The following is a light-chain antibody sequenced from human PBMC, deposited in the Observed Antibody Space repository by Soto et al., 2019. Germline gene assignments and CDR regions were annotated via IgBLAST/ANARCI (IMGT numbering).Light chain of an antibody. V-gene: IGKV3-20*01. CDR2: AAS. J-gene: IGKJ3*01. CDR1: QSINNRY. CDR3: QQFGSSPGFT. Sequence: EIVLTQSPGTLSLSPGERATLSCMASQSINNRYLAWYQQKPGQAPRLLSYAASTRATGIPDRFSGSGSGTDFTLTISILEPEDFAVYYCQQFGSSPGFTFGPGTKVDIK.